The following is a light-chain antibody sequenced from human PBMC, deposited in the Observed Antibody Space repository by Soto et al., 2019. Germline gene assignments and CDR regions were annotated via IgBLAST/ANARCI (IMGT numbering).Light chain of an antibody. CDR1: NNVIGNDDF. V-gene: IGLV2-23*01. CDR2: EAS. CDR3: CTYGRTGSFDV. Sequence: QSVLTQPASVSESPGQSITISCTGTNNVIGNDDFVSWYQQHPGKAPKLLIYEASKRPSGVSNRFSGSKSAYTASLTISGLQAEDEADYYCCTYGRTGSFDVFGPGTKVTVL. J-gene: IGLJ1*01.